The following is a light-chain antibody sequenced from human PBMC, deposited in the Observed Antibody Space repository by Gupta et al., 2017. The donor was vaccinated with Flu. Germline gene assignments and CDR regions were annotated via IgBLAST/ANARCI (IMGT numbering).Light chain of an antibody. Sequence: EIVMTQSPATLSVSPGERATLSCRASQSVSSNLAWYQQKPGQAPRLLIYGASTRATGIPARFSGSGSGTEFTLTISSRQSEDFAVYYCQQYSNWPYIFGQGTKLEIK. CDR2: GAS. J-gene: IGKJ2*01. CDR3: QQYSNWPYI. CDR1: QSVSSN. V-gene: IGKV3-15*01.